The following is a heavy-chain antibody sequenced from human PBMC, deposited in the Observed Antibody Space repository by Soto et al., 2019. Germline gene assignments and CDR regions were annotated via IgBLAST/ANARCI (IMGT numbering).Heavy chain of an antibody. CDR3: AKDIKTKGREPTGNSDY. CDR1: GFTFDDYA. J-gene: IGHJ4*02. CDR2: ISWNSGSI. Sequence: GGSLRLSCAASGFTFDDYAMHWVRQAPGKGLEWVSGISWNSGSIGYADSVKGRFTISRDNAKNSLYLQMKSLRAEDTALYYCAKDIKTKGREPTGNSDYWGQGT. V-gene: IGHV3-9*01. D-gene: IGHD1-26*01.